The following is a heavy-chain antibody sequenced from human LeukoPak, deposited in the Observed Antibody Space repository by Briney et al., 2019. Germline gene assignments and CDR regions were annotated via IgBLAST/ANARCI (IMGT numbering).Heavy chain of an antibody. D-gene: IGHD6-13*01. CDR2: IYYSGST. J-gene: IGHJ4*02. V-gene: IGHV4-39*07. CDR3: ARLTREYSSRFMGFDY. Sequence: PSETLSLTCTVSGGSISSSSCYWGWIRQPPGKGLEWIGSIYYSGSTYYNPSLKSRVTISVDTSKNQFSLKLSSVTAADTAVYYCARLTREYSSRFMGFDYWGQGTLVTVSS. CDR1: GGSISSSSCY.